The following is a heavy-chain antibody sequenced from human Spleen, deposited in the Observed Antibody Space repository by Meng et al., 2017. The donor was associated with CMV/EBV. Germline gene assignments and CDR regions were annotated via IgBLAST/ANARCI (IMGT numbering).Heavy chain of an antibody. Sequence: QVQLVQSGAEVKKPGASVKVSCKASGYTFTGYYMHWVRQAPGQGLEWMGRINPNSDGTIYAQDFKGRVTITRDTSINTAYMELTRLRSDDTAVYYCALDYDNYGYYYAFDYWGQGTLVTVSS. CDR2: INPNSDGT. CDR3: ALDYDNYGYYYAFDY. J-gene: IGHJ4*02. D-gene: IGHD3-22*01. CDR1: GYTFTGYY. V-gene: IGHV1-2*06.